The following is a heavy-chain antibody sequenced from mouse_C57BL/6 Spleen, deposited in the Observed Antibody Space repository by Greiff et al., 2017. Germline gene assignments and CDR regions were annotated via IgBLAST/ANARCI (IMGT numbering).Heavy chain of an antibody. CDR1: GYAFSSSW. Sequence: VHLVESGPELVKPGASVKISCKASGYAFSSSWMNWVKQRPGKGLEWIGRIYPGDGDTNYNGKFKGKATLTADKSSSTAYMQLSSLTSEDSAVYFCAIPFITTVVAHFDYWGQGTTLTVSS. V-gene: IGHV1-82*01. CDR2: IYPGDGDT. CDR3: AIPFITTVVAHFDY. D-gene: IGHD1-1*01. J-gene: IGHJ2*01.